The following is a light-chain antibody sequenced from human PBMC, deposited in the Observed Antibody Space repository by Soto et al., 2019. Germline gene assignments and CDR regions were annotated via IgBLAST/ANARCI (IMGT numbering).Light chain of an antibody. V-gene: IGKV1D-16*01. J-gene: IGKJ2*01. CDR2: AAS. Sequence: DIQMTQSPSSLSASVGDRVTITCRASQGLSSWLAWYQQKPEEAPKSLIYAASRLESGVPSRFSGSGSGTDFALTISSLQPEDFATYYCQQYNSYYTFGQGTKVDIK. CDR1: QGLSSW. CDR3: QQYNSYYT.